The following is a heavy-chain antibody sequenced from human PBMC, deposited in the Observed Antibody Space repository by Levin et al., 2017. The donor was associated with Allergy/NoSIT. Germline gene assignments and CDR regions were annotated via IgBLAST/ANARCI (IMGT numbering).Heavy chain of an antibody. CDR1: GGSISSSSYY. CDR3: ARPRTTVTSDDAFDI. V-gene: IGHV4-39*01. J-gene: IGHJ3*02. CDR2: IDYSGST. D-gene: IGHD4-17*01. Sequence: SQTLSLTCTVSGGSISSSSYYWGWIRQPPGKGLEWIASIDYSGSTYYNPSLKSRVTISVDTSKNQFSLKLSSVTAADTAVYYCARPRTTVTSDDAFDIWGQGTMVTVSS.